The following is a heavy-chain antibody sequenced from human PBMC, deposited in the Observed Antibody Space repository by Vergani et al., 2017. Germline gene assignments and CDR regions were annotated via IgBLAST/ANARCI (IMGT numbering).Heavy chain of an antibody. D-gene: IGHD3-3*01. J-gene: IGHJ3*02. CDR2: IKSKTDGGTT. V-gene: IGHV3-15*01. CDR3: TSAGGGYDFWSCYYSNAFDI. Sequence: EVQLVESGGGLVKPGGSLRLSCAASGFTFSNAWMSWVRQAPGKGLEWVGRIKSKTDGGTTDYAAPVKGRFTISRDDSKNTLYLQMNSLKTEDTGVYYCTSAGGGYDFWSCYYSNAFDIWGQGTMVTVSS. CDR1: GFTFSNAW.